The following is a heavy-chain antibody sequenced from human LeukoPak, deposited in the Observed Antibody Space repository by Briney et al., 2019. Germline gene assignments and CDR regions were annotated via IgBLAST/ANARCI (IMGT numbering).Heavy chain of an antibody. Sequence: ASVKVSCKASGGTFSSYAISWVRQAPGQGLEWMGRIIPILGIANYAQKFQGRVTITADESTSTAYMELSSLRSEDTAVYYCARGYYGSGSYYKPLDYWGQGTLVTVSS. D-gene: IGHD3-10*01. J-gene: IGHJ4*02. CDR1: GGTFSSYA. CDR3: ARGYYGSGSYYKPLDY. CDR2: IIPILGIA. V-gene: IGHV1-69*04.